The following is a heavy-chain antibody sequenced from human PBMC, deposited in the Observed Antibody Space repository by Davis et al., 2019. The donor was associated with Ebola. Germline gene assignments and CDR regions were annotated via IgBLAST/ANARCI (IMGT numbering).Heavy chain of an antibody. CDR3: AGLAARSSYYYGMDV. CDR1: GGSISSYY. V-gene: IGHV4-59*01. Sequence: SETLSPTCTVSGGSISSYYWSWIRQPPGKGLEWIGYIYYSGSTNYNPSLKSRVTISVDTSKNQFSLRLSSVTAADTAVYYCAGLAARSSYYYGMDVWGQGTTVTVSS. D-gene: IGHD6-6*01. CDR2: IYYSGST. J-gene: IGHJ6*02.